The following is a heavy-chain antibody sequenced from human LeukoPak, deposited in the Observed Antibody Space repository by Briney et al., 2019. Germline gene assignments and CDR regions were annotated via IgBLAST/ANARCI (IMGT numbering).Heavy chain of an antibody. CDR2: IYYSGST. V-gene: IGHV4-59*01. Sequence: SETLSLTCTVSGGSISKYWSWIRQPPGKGLEWMGYIYYSGSTNYNPSLKRRVTILVDTSKNQFSLKLGSVNAADPAVYYCARGLLIFGVVIPPYWGQGTLVTVSS. CDR1: GGSISKY. CDR3: ARGLLIFGVVIPPY. D-gene: IGHD3-3*01. J-gene: IGHJ4*02.